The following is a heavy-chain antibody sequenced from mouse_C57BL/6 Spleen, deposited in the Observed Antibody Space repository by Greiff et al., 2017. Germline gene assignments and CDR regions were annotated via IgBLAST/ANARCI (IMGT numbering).Heavy chain of an antibody. V-gene: IGHV1-59*01. J-gene: IGHJ3*01. CDR2: IDPSDSYT. CDR1: GYTFTSYW. D-gene: IGHD2-4*01. CDR3: ARLGRSLYYDYDRAWFAY. Sequence: QVQLQQPGAELVRPGTSVKLSCKASGYTFTSYWMHWVKQRPGQGLEWIGVIDPSDSYTNYNQKFKGKATLTVDTSSSTAYMQLSSLTSEDSAVYYCARLGRSLYYDYDRAWFAYWGQGTLVTVSA.